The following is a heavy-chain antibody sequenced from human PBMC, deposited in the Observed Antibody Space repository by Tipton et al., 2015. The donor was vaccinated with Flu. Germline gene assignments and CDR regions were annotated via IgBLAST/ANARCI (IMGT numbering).Heavy chain of an antibody. V-gene: IGHV4-34*01. CDR1: GGSFSGYY. D-gene: IGHD2-2*01. CDR2: INHSGST. Sequence: LRLSCAVYGGSFSGYYWSWIRQPPGKGLEWIGEINHSGSTNYNPSPKSRVTISVDTSKNQFSLKLSSVTAADTAVYYCASSRVVDCSSTSCPNWFDPWGQGILVTVSS. J-gene: IGHJ5*02. CDR3: ASSRVVDCSSTSCPNWFDP.